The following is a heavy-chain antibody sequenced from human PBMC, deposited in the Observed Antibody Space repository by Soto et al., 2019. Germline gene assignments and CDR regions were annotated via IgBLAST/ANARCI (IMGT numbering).Heavy chain of an antibody. CDR2: IYYSGST. J-gene: IGHJ6*03. CDR3: ARNIYCSSTSCVHYYYYMDV. V-gene: IGHV4-39*01. CDR1: GGSICSSSYY. Sequence: SETPSLTCTVSGGSICSSSYYWGWIRQPPGKGLEWIGSIYYSGSTYYNPSLKSRVTISVDTSKNQFSLKLSSVTAADTAVYYCARNIYCSSTSCVHYYYYMDVWGKGTTVTVSS. D-gene: IGHD2-2*01.